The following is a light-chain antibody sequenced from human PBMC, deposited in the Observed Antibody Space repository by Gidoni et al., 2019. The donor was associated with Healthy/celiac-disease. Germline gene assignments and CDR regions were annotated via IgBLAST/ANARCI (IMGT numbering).Light chain of an antibody. Sequence: EIVMTQSPATLSVSPGERATLSCRASQSVSSNVAWFQQKPGQAPRLLIYGASTRATGIQARFSGSGSGTEFTLTISSLQSEDFAVYYCQQYNNWQITFGQGTRLEIK. CDR2: GAS. CDR1: QSVSSN. J-gene: IGKJ5*01. V-gene: IGKV3-15*01. CDR3: QQYNNWQIT.